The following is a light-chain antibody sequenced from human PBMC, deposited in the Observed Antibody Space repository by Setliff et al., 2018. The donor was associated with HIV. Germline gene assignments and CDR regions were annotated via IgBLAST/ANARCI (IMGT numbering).Light chain of an antibody. CDR2: DVS. CDR1: RSDVGGYNY. CDR3: SSSTSSATLV. V-gene: IGLV2-14*03. Sequence: QSVLTQAASVSGSPGQSITMSCTGTRSDVGGYNYVSWYQQHPGKAPKLMIYDVSNRPSGVSNRFSGSKSDNTASLTISGLQVEDEAAYYCSSSTSSATLVFGGGTK. J-gene: IGLJ3*02.